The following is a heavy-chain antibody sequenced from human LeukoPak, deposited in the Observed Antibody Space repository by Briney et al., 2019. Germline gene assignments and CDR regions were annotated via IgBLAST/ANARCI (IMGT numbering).Heavy chain of an antibody. CDR3: ARGGSDWYHYDSSGYHV. CDR2: INPNSGGT. V-gene: IGHV1-2*02. Sequence: GASVKVSCKASGYTFTAYYMHWVRQAPGQGLEWMGWINPNSGGTNYAQNFQGRVTMTRDTSISTASMELSRLRSDDTAVYYCARGGSDWYHYDSSGYHVWGQGTLVTVSS. D-gene: IGHD3-22*01. J-gene: IGHJ4*02. CDR1: GYTFTAYY.